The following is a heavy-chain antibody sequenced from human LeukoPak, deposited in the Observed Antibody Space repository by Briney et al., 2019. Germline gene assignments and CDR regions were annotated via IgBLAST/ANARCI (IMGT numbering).Heavy chain of an antibody. V-gene: IGHV1-3*01. CDR3: ARARVGATLRFDY. CDR2: INAGNGNT. J-gene: IGHJ4*02. CDR1: GYTFTSYA. Sequence: RASVKVSCKASGYTFTSYAMHWVRQAPGQRLEWMGWINAGNGNTKYSQKFQGRVTITRDTSASTAYMELSSLRSEDTAVYYCARARVGATLRFDYWGQGTLVTVFS. D-gene: IGHD1-26*01.